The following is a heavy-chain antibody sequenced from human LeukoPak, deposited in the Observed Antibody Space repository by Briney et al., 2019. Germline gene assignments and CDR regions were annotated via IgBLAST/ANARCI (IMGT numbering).Heavy chain of an antibody. V-gene: IGHV3-23*01. CDR1: GFTFSSYA. CDR3: ARDGAAAGTYYFDY. D-gene: IGHD6-13*01. CDR2: ISGSGGGT. J-gene: IGHJ4*02. Sequence: PGGSLRLSCAASGFTFSSYAMSWVRQAPGKGLEWVSAISGSGGGTYYADSVKGRFTISRDNSKNTLYLQMNSLRAEDTAVYYCARDGAAAGTYYFDYWGQGTLVTVSS.